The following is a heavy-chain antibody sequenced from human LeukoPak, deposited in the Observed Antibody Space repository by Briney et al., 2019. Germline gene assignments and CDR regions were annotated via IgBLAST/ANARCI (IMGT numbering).Heavy chain of an antibody. V-gene: IGHV3-66*02. Sequence: GGSLRLSCAASGFTVSSNYMSWVRQAPGKGLEWVSVIYSGGSTYYADSVKGRFTISGDNSKNTLYLQMNSLRAEDTAVYYCARAGYDSSGYFDYWGQGTLVTVSS. J-gene: IGHJ4*02. CDR1: GFTVSSNY. CDR3: ARAGYDSSGYFDY. CDR2: IYSGGST. D-gene: IGHD3-22*01.